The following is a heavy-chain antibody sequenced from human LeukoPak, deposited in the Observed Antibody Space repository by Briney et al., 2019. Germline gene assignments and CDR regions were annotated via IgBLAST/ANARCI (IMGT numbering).Heavy chain of an antibody. CDR1: GGSFSGYY. J-gene: IGHJ4*02. CDR3: ARKRRGYSGYDRGLDFDY. CDR2: INHSGST. Sequence: NASETLSLTCAVYGGSFSGYYWSWIRQPPGKGLEWIGEINHSGSTNYNPSLKGRVTISVDTSKNQFSLKLSSVTAADTAVYYCARKRRGYSGYDRGLDFDYWGQGTLVTASS. V-gene: IGHV4-34*01. D-gene: IGHD5-12*01.